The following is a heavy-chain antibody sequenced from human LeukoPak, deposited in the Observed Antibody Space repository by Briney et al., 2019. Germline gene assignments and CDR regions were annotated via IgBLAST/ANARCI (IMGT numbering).Heavy chain of an antibody. J-gene: IGHJ5*02. CDR3: ARHPKGYFSRFDP. D-gene: IGHD2-15*01. Sequence: SETLSVTCTVSGGSISSTTHYWGWIRQPPGKGLEWIGSIYYSGNTDYNPSLKSRVTISVDTSKNQFFLKLNSVTAADTAVYYCARHPKGYFSRFDPWGQGTLVTVSS. CDR1: GGSISSTTHY. V-gene: IGHV4-39*01. CDR2: IYYSGNT.